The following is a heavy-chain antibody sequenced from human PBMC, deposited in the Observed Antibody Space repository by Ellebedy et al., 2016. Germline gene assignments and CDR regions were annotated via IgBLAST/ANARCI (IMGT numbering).Heavy chain of an antibody. D-gene: IGHD3-10*01. CDR3: ARVWFGEYSMDV. V-gene: IGHV3-74*01. Sequence: GESLKISCAASGFTFSSHWMHWVRQGPGKGLVWVSRINTDGSSTSYADSVKGRFTISRDNAKNTLYLQMNSLRAEDTAVYYCARVWFGEYSMDVWGLGTTVIVSS. CDR2: INTDGSST. J-gene: IGHJ6*02. CDR1: GFTFSSHW.